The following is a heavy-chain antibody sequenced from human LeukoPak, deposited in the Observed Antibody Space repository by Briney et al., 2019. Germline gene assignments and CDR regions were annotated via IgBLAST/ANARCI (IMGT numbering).Heavy chain of an antibody. D-gene: IGHD4-11*01. Sequence: HPGGCLRLSCAASGFTFSSYAMSWVRQAPGKGLEWVSAVSGSGGSTYYADSVKGRFTISRDNSKNTLYLQMNSLRAEDTAVYYCAKGTTVTTHYYYGMDVWGQGTTVTVSS. CDR3: AKGTTVTTHYYYGMDV. CDR2: VSGSGGST. V-gene: IGHV3-23*01. CDR1: GFTFSSYA. J-gene: IGHJ6*02.